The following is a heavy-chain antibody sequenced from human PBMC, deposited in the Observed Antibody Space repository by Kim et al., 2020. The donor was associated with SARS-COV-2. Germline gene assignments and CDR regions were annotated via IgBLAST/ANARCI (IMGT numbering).Heavy chain of an antibody. CDR1: GGSISSSSYY. D-gene: IGHD3-10*01. J-gene: IGHJ4*02. CDR2: IYYSGST. CDR3: ARHRFGLLWGLVTYYFDY. V-gene: IGHV4-39*01. Sequence: SETLSLTCTVSGGSISSSSYYWGWIRQPPGKGLEWIGSIYYSGSTYYNPSLKSRVTISVDTSKNQFSLKLSSVTAADTAVYYCARHRFGLLWGLVTYYFDYWGQGTLVTVSS.